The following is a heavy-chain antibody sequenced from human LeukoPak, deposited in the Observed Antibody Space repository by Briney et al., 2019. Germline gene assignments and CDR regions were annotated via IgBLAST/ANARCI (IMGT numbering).Heavy chain of an antibody. CDR2: ISFDGST. J-gene: IGHJ6*03. CDR3: AKDPRDCSSTSCYPWNYYYYMDV. V-gene: IGHV3-74*01. CDR1: GFTFSDYW. D-gene: IGHD2-2*01. Sequence: GGSLRLSCAASGFTFSDYWMHWVRQAPGKGLVWVSCISFDGSTTYADSVKGRFTISRDDAKNTVHLQMDSLTVEDTAVYYCAKDPRDCSSTSCYPWNYYYYMDVWGKGTTVTVSS.